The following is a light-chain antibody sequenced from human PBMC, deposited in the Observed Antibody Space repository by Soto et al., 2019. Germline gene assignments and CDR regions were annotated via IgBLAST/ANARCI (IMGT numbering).Light chain of an antibody. J-gene: IGLJ3*02. Sequence: QSVLTQPPSVSGAPGQRVTISCTGSSSNIGAGYDVHWFQQLPGTAPKLLIFANTNRPSGVPDRFSGSKSGTSASLAITGLQTEDEADYYCQSYDSSLDGVFGGGTKLTVL. CDR1: SSNIGAGYD. CDR3: QSYDSSLDGV. V-gene: IGLV1-40*01. CDR2: ANT.